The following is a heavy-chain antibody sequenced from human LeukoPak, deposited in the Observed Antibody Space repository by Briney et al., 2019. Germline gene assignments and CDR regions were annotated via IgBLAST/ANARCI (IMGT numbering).Heavy chain of an antibody. CDR1: GYTFTGYY. CDR3: ARGRAYRALDI. CDR2: INPNSGGT. Sequence: ASVKVSCKTSGYTFTGYYIHWVRQAPGQGLEWMGWINPNSGGTNYAQNFQGRVTMTRDTSISTAYMDLSRLKYDDTAVYYCARGRAYRALDIWGQGTMVTVSS. V-gene: IGHV1-2*02. D-gene: IGHD3-16*02. J-gene: IGHJ3*02.